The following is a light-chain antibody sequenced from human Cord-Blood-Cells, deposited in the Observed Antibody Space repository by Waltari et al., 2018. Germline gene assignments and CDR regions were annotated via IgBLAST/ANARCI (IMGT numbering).Light chain of an antibody. CDR2: DVS. CDR3: SSYTSSSTFV. V-gene: IGLV2-14*03. CDR1: SSDVGGYYY. J-gene: IGLJ1*01. Sequence: QSALTQPASVSGSPGQSITIPCTGTSSDVGGYYYVSWYQHHPGKAPKLMIYDVSKRPSGVSNRFSGSKSGNTASLTISGLQAEDEADYYCSSYTSSSTFVFGTGTKVTVL.